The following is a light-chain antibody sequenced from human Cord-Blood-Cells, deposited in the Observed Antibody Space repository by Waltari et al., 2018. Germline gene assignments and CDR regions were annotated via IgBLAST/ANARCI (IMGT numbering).Light chain of an antibody. CDR2: WAS. CDR3: QQYYSTPFT. J-gene: IGKJ3*01. Sequence: DIVLTQSPDPLAVSLVGRAHNTCKSRPRVLYSSNNKSYLAWYQQKPGQPPKLLIYWASTRESGVPDRFSGSGSGTDFTLTISSLQAEDVAVYYCQQYYSTPFTFGPGTKVYIK. V-gene: IGKV4-1*01. CDR1: PRVLYSSNNKSY.